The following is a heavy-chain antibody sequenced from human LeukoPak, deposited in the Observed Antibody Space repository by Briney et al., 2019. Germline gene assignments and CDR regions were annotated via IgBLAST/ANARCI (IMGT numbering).Heavy chain of an antibody. D-gene: IGHD1-14*01. Sequence: GESLKISCKGSGYSFSNYWIGWVRPMPGKGLEWIGIIFPDDSDTRYSPSFQGQVTISADKSISTAYLRWSSLKASDSAIYYCATGQQFDSWGQGTLVTVSS. CDR3: ATGQQFDS. J-gene: IGHJ4*02. V-gene: IGHV5-51*01. CDR2: IFPDDSDT. CDR1: GYSFSNYW.